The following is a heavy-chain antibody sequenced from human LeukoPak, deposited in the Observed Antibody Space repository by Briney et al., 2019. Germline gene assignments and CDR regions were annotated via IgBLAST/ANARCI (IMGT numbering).Heavy chain of an antibody. Sequence: ASVKVSCKASGYTFTSYGISWVRQAPGQGLEWMGWISAYNGNTNYAQKLQGRVTMTTDTSTSAAYMELRSLRSDDTAVYYCARSGSGSYYGAFDIWGQGTMVTVSS. V-gene: IGHV1-18*01. CDR3: ARSGSGSYYGAFDI. J-gene: IGHJ3*02. CDR2: ISAYNGNT. D-gene: IGHD3-10*01. CDR1: GYTFTSYG.